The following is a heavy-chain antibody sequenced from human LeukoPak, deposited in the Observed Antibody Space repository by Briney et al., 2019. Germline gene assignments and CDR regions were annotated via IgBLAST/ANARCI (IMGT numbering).Heavy chain of an antibody. Sequence: GESLKISCTASGFTLRNYWMHWVRQVPGKRLGWLSRISSDGTVTNYADSVQGRFTISRDNAKNIVYLQISKLRTEDTGVYYCARYSSSSGGASYYLDYWGHGTLVTVSS. J-gene: IGHJ4*01. D-gene: IGHD6-6*01. V-gene: IGHV3-74*01. CDR1: GFTLRNYW. CDR2: ISSDGTVT. CDR3: ARYSSSSGGASYYLDY.